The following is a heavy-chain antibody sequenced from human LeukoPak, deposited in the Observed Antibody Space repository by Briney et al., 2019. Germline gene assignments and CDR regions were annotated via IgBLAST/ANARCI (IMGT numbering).Heavy chain of an antibody. V-gene: IGHV4-39*01. CDR1: GGSISSSTYY. J-gene: IGHJ4*02. CDR3: ARHPNRIAAAGTIDY. D-gene: IGHD6-13*01. CDR2: IYYSGST. Sequence: PSETLSLTCTVSGGSISSSTYYWGRIRQPPGKGLEWIGTIYYSGSTYYNPSLKSRVTISVDTSKNQFSLKLSSVTAADTAVYYCARHPNRIAAAGTIDYWGQGTLVTVSS.